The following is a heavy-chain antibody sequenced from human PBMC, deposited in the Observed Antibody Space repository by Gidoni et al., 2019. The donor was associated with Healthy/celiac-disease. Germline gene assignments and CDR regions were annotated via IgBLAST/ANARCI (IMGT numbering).Heavy chain of an antibody. J-gene: IGHJ4*02. CDR1: GFTLSSSS. CDR3: ARDPRWGAVAGEYYFDY. V-gene: IGHV3-21*01. D-gene: IGHD6-19*01. Sequence: EVQLVESGGGLVKPGGSLRLPCAASGFTLSSSSVNWVRPAPGKGRAWVSSISSSSSYIYYADSVKGRFTISRDNAKNSLYLQMNSLRAEDTAVYYCARDPRWGAVAGEYYFDYWGQGTLVTVSS. CDR2: ISSSSSYI.